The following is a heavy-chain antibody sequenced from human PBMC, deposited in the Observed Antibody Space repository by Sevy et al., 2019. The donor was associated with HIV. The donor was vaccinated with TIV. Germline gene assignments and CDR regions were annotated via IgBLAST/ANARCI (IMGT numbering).Heavy chain of an antibody. CDR1: GFTFSIYA. CDR2: EAGSGGST. V-gene: IGHV3-23*01. D-gene: IGHD2-21*02. J-gene: IGHJ3*02. Sequence: GGSLRLSCAASGFTFSIYAMNWVRQAPGKGLEWVSGEAGSGGSTYHADSVKGRFTISRDDSKSTLYLQMNSLRAEDTAVYYCAKDLGDRVAFYIWGQGTMVTVSS. CDR3: AKDLGDRVAFYI.